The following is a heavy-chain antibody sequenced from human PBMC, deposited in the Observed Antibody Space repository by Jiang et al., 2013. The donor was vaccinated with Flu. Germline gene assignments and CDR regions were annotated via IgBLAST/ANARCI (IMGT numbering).Heavy chain of an antibody. CDR2: IYYSGST. V-gene: IGHV4-59*01. D-gene: IGHD3-22*01. CDR1: GGSISGYY. CDR3: ASTQNQYYYDSWVPYFDY. J-gene: IGHJ4*02. Sequence: GSGLVKPSETLSLTCTVSGGSISGYYWSWIRQPPGKGLEWIGYIYYSGSTNYNPSLKSRVTISVDTSKNQFSLKLSSVTAADTAVYYCASTQNQYYYDSWVPYFDYWGQGTLVTVSS.